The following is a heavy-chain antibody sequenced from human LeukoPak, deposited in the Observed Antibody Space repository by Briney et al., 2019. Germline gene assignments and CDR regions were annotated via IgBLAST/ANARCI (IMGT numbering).Heavy chain of an antibody. CDR1: GGTFSSYA. CDR3: ARDLGATTIDAFDI. J-gene: IGHJ3*02. V-gene: IGHV1-69*01. D-gene: IGHD1-26*01. Sequence: SVKVSCKASGGTFSSYAISWVRQAPGQGLEWMGGIIPIFGTANYAQEFQGRVTITADESTSTAYMELSSLRSEDTAVYYCARDLGATTIDAFDIWGQGTMVTVSS. CDR2: IIPIFGTA.